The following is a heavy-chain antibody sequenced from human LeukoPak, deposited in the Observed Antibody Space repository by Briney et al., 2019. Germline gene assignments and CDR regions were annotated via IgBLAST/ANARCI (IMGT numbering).Heavy chain of an antibody. Sequence: PGRSLRLSCAASGFTFSTYAMHWVRQAPGKGLERVAIIGHDGSNKHYADSVKGRFTISRDNSKNTLYLQMNSLRAEDTAVYYCAKDLAPSPFYYDSSGYYGADYWGQGTLVTVSS. D-gene: IGHD3-22*01. J-gene: IGHJ4*02. CDR2: IGHDGSNK. CDR1: GFTFSTYA. CDR3: AKDLAPSPFYYDSSGYYGADY. V-gene: IGHV3-33*06.